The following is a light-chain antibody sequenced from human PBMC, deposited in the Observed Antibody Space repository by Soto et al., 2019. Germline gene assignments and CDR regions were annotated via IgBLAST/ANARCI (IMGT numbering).Light chain of an antibody. CDR1: SSDVGSYNL. V-gene: IGLV2-23*01. J-gene: IGLJ2*01. Sequence: QSALTQPASVSGSPGQSITISCTGTSSDVGSYNLVSWYQQHPGKAPKLLIYEGSKRPSGVSNRFSGSKSGSTASLTVSGLQAEDEADYYCSSYAGDTTSDVVFDGGTKVTVL. CDR2: EGS. CDR3: SSYAGDTTSDVV.